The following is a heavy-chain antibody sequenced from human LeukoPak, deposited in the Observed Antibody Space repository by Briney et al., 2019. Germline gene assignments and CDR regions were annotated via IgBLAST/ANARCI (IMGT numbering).Heavy chain of an antibody. Sequence: SVKVSCKASGGTFSSYAISWVRQAPGQGLEWMGGIIPLFGTTNNAQKFQGRVTITTDESTSTAYMELSSLRSEDTAVYYCASGGHADDAFDIWGQGTMVTVSS. J-gene: IGHJ3*02. CDR3: ASGGHADDAFDI. CDR2: IIPLFGTT. CDR1: GGTFSSYA. V-gene: IGHV1-69*05.